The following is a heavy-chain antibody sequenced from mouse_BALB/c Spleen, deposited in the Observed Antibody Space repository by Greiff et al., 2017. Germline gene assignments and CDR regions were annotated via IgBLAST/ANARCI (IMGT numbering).Heavy chain of an antibody. CDR2: ISYSGST. J-gene: IGHJ3*01. V-gene: IGHV3-2*02. CDR1: GYSITSDYA. CDR3: AREITGAY. Sequence: EVKLVESGPGLVKPSQSLSLTCTVTGYSITSDYAWNWIRQFPGNKLEWMGYISYSGSTSYNPSLKSRISITRDTSKNQFFLQLNSVTTEDTATYYCAREITGAYWGQGTLVTVSA. D-gene: IGHD2-4*01.